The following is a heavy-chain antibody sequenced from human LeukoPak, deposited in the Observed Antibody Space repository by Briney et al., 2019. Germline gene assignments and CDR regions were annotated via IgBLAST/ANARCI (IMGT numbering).Heavy chain of an antibody. CDR3: ARDRCSSTSCPPTDAFDI. D-gene: IGHD2-2*01. CDR2: IYTSGST. V-gene: IGHV4-4*07. CDR1: GGSISSYY. Sequence: SETLSLTCTVSGGSISSYYWSWIRQPAGKGLEWIGRIYTSGSTNYNPSLKSRVTMSVDTSKNQFSLKLSSVTAADTAVYYCARDRCSSTSCPPTDAFDIWGQGTMVTVSS. J-gene: IGHJ3*02.